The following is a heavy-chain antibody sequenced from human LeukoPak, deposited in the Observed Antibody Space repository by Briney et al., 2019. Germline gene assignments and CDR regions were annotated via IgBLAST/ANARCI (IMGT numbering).Heavy chain of an antibody. CDR1: GASISSTSW. CDR2: MHHSGRT. Sequence: SGTLSLTCAISGASISSTSWWIWVRQPPGKGLEWSGEMHHSGRTNYNPSLKSRITISVDKSKNQVFLRLNSVAAADTALYYCARAQEGCSRASCYLEPWGQGTLVTVSS. D-gene: IGHD2-2*01. J-gene: IGHJ5*02. V-gene: IGHV4-4*02. CDR3: ARAQEGCSRASCYLEP.